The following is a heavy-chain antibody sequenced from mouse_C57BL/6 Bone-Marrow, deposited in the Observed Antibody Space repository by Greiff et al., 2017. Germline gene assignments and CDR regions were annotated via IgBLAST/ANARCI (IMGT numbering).Heavy chain of an antibody. CDR1: GYTFTSYG. CDR2: IYPRSGNT. J-gene: IGHJ1*03. D-gene: IGHD1-1*01. V-gene: IGHV1-81*01. Sequence: VQLQQSGAELARPGASVKLSCKASGYTFTSYGIRWVKQRTGQGLEWIGEIYPRSGNTHYNEKFKGKATLTADKSSSTAYMELRSLTSEDSAVYFCAREIDVHYYGSSYPPYWYFDVWGTGTTVTVSS. CDR3: AREIDVHYYGSSYPPYWYFDV.